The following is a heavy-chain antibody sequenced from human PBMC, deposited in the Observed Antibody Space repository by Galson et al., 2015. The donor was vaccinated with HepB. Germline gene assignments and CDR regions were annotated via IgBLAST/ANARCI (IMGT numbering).Heavy chain of an antibody. D-gene: IGHD1-26*01. CDR2: IKSKRTGGTT. CDR3: TTGWVGAIHDGQ. Sequence: SLRLSCAASGFIFSNAWMSWVRQAPGKGLEWVARIKSKRTGGTTDYLAPVNDRFTISRDDSKNTLYLQLNGLKTEDTAVYYCTTGWVGAIHDGQWGQGTLVTVSS. CDR1: GFIFSNAW. V-gene: IGHV3-15*01. J-gene: IGHJ1*01.